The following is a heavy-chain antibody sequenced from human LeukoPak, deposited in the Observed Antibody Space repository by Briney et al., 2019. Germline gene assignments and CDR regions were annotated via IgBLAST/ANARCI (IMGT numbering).Heavy chain of an antibody. J-gene: IGHJ4*02. Sequence: GGSLRLSCGASGFTVSSNYMSWVRQAPGKGLEWVSVIYSGGSTYYADSVKGRFTISRDNSKNTLYLQMNSLRAEDTAVYYCARDYYDSSGYYSPDYWGQGTLVTVSS. CDR3: ARDYYDSSGYYSPDY. CDR2: IYSGGST. D-gene: IGHD3-22*01. CDR1: GFTVSSNY. V-gene: IGHV3-66*01.